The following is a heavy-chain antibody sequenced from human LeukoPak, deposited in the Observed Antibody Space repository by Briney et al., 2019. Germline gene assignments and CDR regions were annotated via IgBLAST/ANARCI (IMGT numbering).Heavy chain of an antibody. J-gene: IGHJ4*02. D-gene: IGHD6-13*01. CDR3: ARDLDDAGTFDY. Sequence: PSETLSLTCTVSGGSISSYYWSWIRQPPGKGLEWIGYIYYSGSTNYNPSLKSRVTISVDTSKNQFSLKLSSVTAADTAVYYCARDLDDAGTFDYWGQGTLVTVSS. V-gene: IGHV4-59*01. CDR2: IYYSGST. CDR1: GGSISSYY.